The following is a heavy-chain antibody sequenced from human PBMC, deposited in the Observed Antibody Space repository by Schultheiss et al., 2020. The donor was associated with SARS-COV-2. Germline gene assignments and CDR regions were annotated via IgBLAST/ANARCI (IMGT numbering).Heavy chain of an antibody. CDR1: GGSINNYY. Sequence: SETLSLTCTVSGGSINNYYWSWIRRPPGKGLEWIGHVSYRGSTNYNPSFKSRVIMFLDTSKNQFSLTLNSVTAADTALYFCARASGYGTYAIDYWGQGTQVTVSS. CDR2: VSYRGST. D-gene: IGHD1-1*01. J-gene: IGHJ4*02. V-gene: IGHV4-59*01. CDR3: ARASGYGTYAIDY.